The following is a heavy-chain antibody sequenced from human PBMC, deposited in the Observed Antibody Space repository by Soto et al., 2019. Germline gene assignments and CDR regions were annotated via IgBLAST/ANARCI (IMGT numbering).Heavy chain of an antibody. Sequence: EVQLLESGGGLVQPGGSLRLSCAASGFTFSSYAMSWVRQSPGKGLTWVSVITGSGGSTYYADSVKGRFTISRDNSRNTLYLQMNSLRDEDTAVYYCATALTVVRGLIYYGMDVWGQGTTVTVSS. CDR1: GFTFSSYA. D-gene: IGHD3-10*01. V-gene: IGHV3-23*01. CDR2: ITGSGGST. J-gene: IGHJ6*02. CDR3: ATALTVVRGLIYYGMDV.